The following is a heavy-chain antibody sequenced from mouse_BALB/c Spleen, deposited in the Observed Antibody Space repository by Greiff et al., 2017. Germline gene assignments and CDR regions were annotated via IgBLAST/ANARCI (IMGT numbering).Heavy chain of an antibody. J-gene: IGHJ1*01. Sequence: QVQLQQSGAELVRPGTSVKVSCKASGYAFTNYLIEWVKQRPGQGLEWIGVINPGSGGTNYNEKFKGKATLTADKSSSTAYMQLSSLTSDDSAVYFCARRCYGSSHLYWYFDVWGAGTTVTVSS. CDR1: GYAFTNYL. CDR3: ARRCYGSSHLYWYFDV. CDR2: INPGSGGT. V-gene: IGHV1-54*01. D-gene: IGHD1-1*01.